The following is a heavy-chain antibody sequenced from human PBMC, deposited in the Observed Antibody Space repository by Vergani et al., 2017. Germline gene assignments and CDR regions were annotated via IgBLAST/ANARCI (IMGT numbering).Heavy chain of an antibody. Sequence: QVQVVQSGAEVKKSGASVKVSCKTSAYTFSNYYMHWVRQAPGLGLEWMGIINPSGGHTNYAQKFQGRVTMTRDTSTSTVYMELSSLRSEDTAIYYCARGDYGILTGYRYWGQGTLVTVSA. V-gene: IGHV1-46*03. D-gene: IGHD3-9*01. CDR2: INPSGGHT. CDR1: AYTFSNYY. J-gene: IGHJ4*02. CDR3: ARGDYGILTGYRY.